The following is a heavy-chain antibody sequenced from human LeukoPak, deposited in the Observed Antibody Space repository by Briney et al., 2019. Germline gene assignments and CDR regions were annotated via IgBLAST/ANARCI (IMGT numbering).Heavy chain of an antibody. Sequence: PGGSLRLSCAASGLTVSSSYMSWVRQAPGKGLEWVSVIYSGGSTYYADSVKGRFTISRDNSKNTLYLQMNSLRDEDTAVYYCARLVASLYYPDYWGQGTLVTVSS. D-gene: IGHD5-12*01. J-gene: IGHJ4*02. CDR2: IYSGGST. CDR3: ARLVASLYYPDY. CDR1: GLTVSSSY. V-gene: IGHV3-66*04.